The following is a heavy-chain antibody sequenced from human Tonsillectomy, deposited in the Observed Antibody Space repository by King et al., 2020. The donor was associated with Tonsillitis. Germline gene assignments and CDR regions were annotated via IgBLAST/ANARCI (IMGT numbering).Heavy chain of an antibody. J-gene: IGHJ4*02. CDR2: ISGSGGST. V-gene: IGHV3-23*04. D-gene: IGHD3-22*01. CDR3: AKVSHYYDSSGYWFFDY. CDR1: GFTFSSYG. Sequence: VQLVESGGGLVQPGGSLRLSCAASGFTFSSYGMSWVRQAPGKGLEWVSAISGSGGSTDYADSVKGRFTISRDNSKNTLYLQMNSLRPEDTAVYYCAKVSHYYDSSGYWFFDYWGQGTLVTVSS.